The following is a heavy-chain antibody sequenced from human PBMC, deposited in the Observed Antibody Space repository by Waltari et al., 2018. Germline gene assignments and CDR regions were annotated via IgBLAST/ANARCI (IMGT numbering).Heavy chain of an antibody. J-gene: IGHJ4*02. CDR3: ASNYGAYYYGSGSY. V-gene: IGHV4-39*07. CDR2: IYYSGST. D-gene: IGHD3-10*01. Sequence: QLQLQESGPGLVKPSETLSLTCTVSGGSISSSSYYWGWIRQPPGKGLEWIGSIYYSGSTYYNPSLKSRVTISVDTSKNQFSLKLSSVTAADTAVYYCASNYGAYYYGSGSYWGQGTLVTVSS. CDR1: GGSISSSSYY.